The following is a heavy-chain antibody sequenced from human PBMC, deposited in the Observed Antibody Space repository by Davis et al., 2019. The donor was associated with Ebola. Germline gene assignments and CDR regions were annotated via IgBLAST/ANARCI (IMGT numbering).Heavy chain of an antibody. CDR3: ARLNDYSPFDS. V-gene: IGHV5-51*01. D-gene: IGHD4-11*01. CDR1: GYSFTTYW. Sequence: GESLKIPCKGSGYSFTTYWIARVRQTPAKRLERMGVIFSGDSDTRYRPPFEGQVTISVDRSITTAYLQWSSLKASDTAMYYCARLNDYSPFDSWGQGTLVTVSS. CDR2: IFSGDSDT. J-gene: IGHJ4*02.